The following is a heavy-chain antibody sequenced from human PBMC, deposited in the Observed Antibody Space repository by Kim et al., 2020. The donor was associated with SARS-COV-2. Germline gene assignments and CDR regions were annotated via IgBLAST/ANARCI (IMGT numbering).Heavy chain of an antibody. CDR1: GGSVSSGSYY. D-gene: IGHD6-19*01. J-gene: IGHJ4*02. V-gene: IGHV4-61*01. CDR3: ARFPTQLGIAVAGTDY. Sequence: SETLSLTCTVSGGSVSSGSYYWSWIRQPPGKGLEWIGYIYYSGSTNYNPSLKSRVTISVDTSKNQFSLKLSSVTAADTAVYYCARFPTQLGIAVAGTDYWGQGTLVTVSS. CDR2: IYYSGST.